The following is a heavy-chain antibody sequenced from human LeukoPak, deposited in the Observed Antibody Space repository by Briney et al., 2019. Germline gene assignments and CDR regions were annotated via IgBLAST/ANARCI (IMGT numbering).Heavy chain of an antibody. CDR1: GGSISSSY. V-gene: IGHV4-59*01. CDR2: MYNSGST. D-gene: IGHD4-17*01. CDR3: ARGIESYGDYGY. Sequence: SETLSLTCTVSGGSISSSYWSWIRQLPGKGLEWIAYMYNSGSTNYNPSLKTRVTISIDTSKNQFSLKLSSLTAADAAIYYCARGIESYGDYGYWGQGILVTVSS. J-gene: IGHJ4*02.